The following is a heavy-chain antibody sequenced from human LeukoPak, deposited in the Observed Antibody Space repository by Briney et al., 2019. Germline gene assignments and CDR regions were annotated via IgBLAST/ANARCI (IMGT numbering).Heavy chain of an antibody. CDR2: ISGSGGST. CDR3: AKVLAVAGKHDY. J-gene: IGHJ4*02. CDR1: GFTFSSYA. Sequence: PGGSLRVSCAAPGFTFSSYAMSSVRQAPGKGLEWVSAISGSGGSTYYAASVQGRFTISRDNSKNTLYLQMNSLRAEDTAVYYCAKVLAVAGKHDYWGQGTLVTVSS. D-gene: IGHD6-19*01. V-gene: IGHV3-23*01.